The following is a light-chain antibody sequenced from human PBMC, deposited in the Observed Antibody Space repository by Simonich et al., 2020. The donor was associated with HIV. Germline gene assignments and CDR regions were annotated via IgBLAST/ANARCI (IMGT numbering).Light chain of an antibody. J-gene: IGKJ2*01. CDR3: QQYDNLPYT. CDR2: DAS. CDR1: QDISNY. Sequence: DIQMTQSPSSLSASVGDRVTITCQASQDISNYLNWYQQKPVKAPKLLIYDASNLETGVPSRFSGSGSGTDSTFTISSLQPEDIATYYCQQYDNLPYTFGQGTKLEIK. V-gene: IGKV1-33*01.